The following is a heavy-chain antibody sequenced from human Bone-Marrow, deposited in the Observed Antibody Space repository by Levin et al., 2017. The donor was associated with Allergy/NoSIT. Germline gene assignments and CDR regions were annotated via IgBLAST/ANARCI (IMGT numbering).Heavy chain of an antibody. V-gene: IGHV4-61*01. CDR2: VYYSGTT. CDR1: GVSVTTGSNY. CDR3: VRYNFEAGGGLDF. J-gene: IGHJ4*02. Sequence: SETLSLTCTVSGVSVTTGSNYWTWIRQPPGKGLEWIGEVYYSGTTSYNPSLKSRITMSIDTSKNQFSLKLRSATAADTAVYYCVRYNFEAGGGLDFWGQGSLVIVSS. D-gene: IGHD3-16*01.